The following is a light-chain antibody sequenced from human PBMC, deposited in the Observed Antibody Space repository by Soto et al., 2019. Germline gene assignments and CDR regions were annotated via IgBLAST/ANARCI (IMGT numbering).Light chain of an antibody. V-gene: IGKV2-28*01. Sequence: DIVMTHSPLSLPVTPGEPASISCRSSQSLLHSNGYNYLDLYLQKPGQSPQLLIYLGSNRASGVPDRFSGRGSGTDFTLKISRVEAEDVGVYYCMQALQTPAFGQGTKLEIK. CDR3: MQALQTPA. J-gene: IGKJ2*01. CDR1: QSLLHSNGYNY. CDR2: LGS.